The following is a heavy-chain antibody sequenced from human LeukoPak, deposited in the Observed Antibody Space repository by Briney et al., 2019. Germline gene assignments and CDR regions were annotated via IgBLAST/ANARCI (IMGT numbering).Heavy chain of an antibody. Sequence: TGGSLRLSCAASGFPLSSYGMHWVPQARDKGLEGVAVIWYDGNNKYYADSVQGRLNISRDNSKNTLYLQMDSLRAEDTALYYCASCPTPSNCYGLQLGRWGQGTLVSVSS. CDR3: ASCPTPSNCYGLQLGR. CDR1: GFPLSSYG. V-gene: IGHV3-33*01. CDR2: IWYDGNNK. D-gene: IGHD6-25*01. J-gene: IGHJ4*02.